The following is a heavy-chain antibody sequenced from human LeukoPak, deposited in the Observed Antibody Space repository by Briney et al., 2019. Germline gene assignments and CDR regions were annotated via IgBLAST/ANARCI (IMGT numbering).Heavy chain of an antibody. D-gene: IGHD5-18*01. J-gene: IGHJ4*02. CDR3: ARDRGGYTYSHDY. CDR2: IYYSGST. CDR1: GGSITSTNYY. V-gene: IGHV4-39*02. Sequence: SETLSLTCTVSGGSITSTNYYWGWIRQSPGKGLEWIASIYYSGSTYYSPSLRSRLTISVDTSRNQFSLKLSSVTAADTAVYYCARDRGGYTYSHDYWGQGTLVTVSS.